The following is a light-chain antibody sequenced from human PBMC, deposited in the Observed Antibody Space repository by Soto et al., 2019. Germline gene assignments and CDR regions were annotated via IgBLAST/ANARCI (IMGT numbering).Light chain of an antibody. J-gene: IGKJ2*01. CDR2: GAF. CDR3: QPYGPSHT. Sequence: EIVLTQSPGTLSLSPGERATLSCRASQNVTSSYLAWYQQKPGQAPRLLIFGAFSRATGIPDRFSGSGSGTDFTLTISRLEPEDFAVYYCQPYGPSHTFGQGTKLE. V-gene: IGKV3-20*01. CDR1: QNVTSSY.